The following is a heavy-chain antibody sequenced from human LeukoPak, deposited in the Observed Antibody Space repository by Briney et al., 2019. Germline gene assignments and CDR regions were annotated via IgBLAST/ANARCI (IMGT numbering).Heavy chain of an antibody. Sequence: GGSLRLSCAASGFTFSSYAMSWVRQAPGKGLEWVSAISGSGGSTYYADSVKGRFTISRDNSKNTLYLQMNSLRAEDTAVYYCAKPSGFHYDFSPTYYFDCWGQGTLVTVSS. D-gene: IGHD3-3*01. V-gene: IGHV3-23*01. CDR3: AKPSGFHYDFSPTYYFDC. CDR2: ISGSGGST. CDR1: GFTFSSYA. J-gene: IGHJ4*02.